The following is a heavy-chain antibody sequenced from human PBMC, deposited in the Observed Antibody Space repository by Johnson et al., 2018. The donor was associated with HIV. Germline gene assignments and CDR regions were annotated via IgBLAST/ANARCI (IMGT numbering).Heavy chain of an antibody. D-gene: IGHD1-1*01. CDR3: ARDDLEPDVFDI. Sequence: QVQLVESGGGLVQPGGSLRLSCAASGFTFSSNWMNWVRQAPGKGLEWVAIISYDGSNKYYADSVKGRFTISRDNSKNTLYLQMNSLRAEDTAVYYCARDDLEPDVFDIWGQGTMVTVSS. CDR2: ISYDGSNK. CDR1: GFTFSSNW. V-gene: IGHV3-30-3*01. J-gene: IGHJ3*02.